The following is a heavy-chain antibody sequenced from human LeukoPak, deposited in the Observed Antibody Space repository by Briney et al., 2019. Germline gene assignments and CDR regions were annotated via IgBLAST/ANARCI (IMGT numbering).Heavy chain of an antibody. CDR3: ARLTYDYGDYALGY. Sequence: SETLSLTCAVYGGSFRGYYWSWIRQPPGKGLEWIGEINHSGSTNYNPSLKSRVTISVDTSKNQFSLKLSSVTAADTAVYYCARLTYDYGDYALGYWGQGTLVTVSS. V-gene: IGHV4-34*01. D-gene: IGHD4-17*01. J-gene: IGHJ4*02. CDR2: INHSGST. CDR1: GGSFRGYY.